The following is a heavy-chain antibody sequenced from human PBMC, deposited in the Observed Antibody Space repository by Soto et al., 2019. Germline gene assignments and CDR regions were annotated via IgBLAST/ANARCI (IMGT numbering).Heavy chain of an antibody. CDR2: INPYNGNT. Sequence: ASVKVSCKASGYTFTSYGISWVRQAPGQGLEWMGWINPYNGNTKYAQNFQGRVTMTTDTSTSTAYMELGSLRSDDAAIYYCAKDLGFCSSTTCKGGDYYYYMDFWAKGTRVTVSS. D-gene: IGHD2-2*01. J-gene: IGHJ6*03. CDR1: GYTFTSYG. V-gene: IGHV1-18*01. CDR3: AKDLGFCSSTTCKGGDYYYYMDF.